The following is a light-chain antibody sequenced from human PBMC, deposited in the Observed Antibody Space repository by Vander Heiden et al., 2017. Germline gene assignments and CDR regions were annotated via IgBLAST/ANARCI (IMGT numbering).Light chain of an antibody. J-gene: IGKJ2*01. CDR3: QQSYSPPYI. V-gene: IGKV1-39*01. CDR2: AAS. CDR1: QSIGAY. Sequence: DIQVTQSSSSLSASVGNRVTITCRASQSIGAYLNWYQQTPGRAHKLLMYAASLLQSGLPSRFSGSGSGTDFILTITRLQPEYFATYYCQQSYSPPYIFGQGTKLEI.